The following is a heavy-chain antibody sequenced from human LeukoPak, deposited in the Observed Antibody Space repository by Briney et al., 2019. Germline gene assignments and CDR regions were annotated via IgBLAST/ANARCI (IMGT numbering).Heavy chain of an antibody. J-gene: IGHJ3*02. V-gene: IGHV4-34*01. CDR2: INHSGST. CDR1: GGSFSGYY. D-gene: IGHD2-8*01. CDR3: AKSNGHGLIDI. Sequence: KPSETLSLTCAVYGGSFSGYYWSWIRQPPGKGLEWIGEINHSGSTNYNPSLKSRVTISVDTSKNQFSLKLSSVTAADTAVYYCAKSNGHGLIDIWGQGTMVTVSS.